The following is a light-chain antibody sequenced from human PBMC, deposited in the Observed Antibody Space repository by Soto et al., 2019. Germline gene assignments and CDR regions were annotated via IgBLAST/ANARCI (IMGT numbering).Light chain of an antibody. J-gene: IGKJ5*01. V-gene: IGKV4-1*01. CDR1: QSVLYSSDNKNY. CDR3: QQYYSTPRT. Sequence: IVMTQSPDSLAVSLGERATINCKSSQSVLYSSDNKNYLAWYQKEPGQPPKLLIYWASTRESGVPDRFSGSGSGTDFSPTISSLQAGDVAVYYCQQYYSTPRTFGQGTRLEIK. CDR2: WAS.